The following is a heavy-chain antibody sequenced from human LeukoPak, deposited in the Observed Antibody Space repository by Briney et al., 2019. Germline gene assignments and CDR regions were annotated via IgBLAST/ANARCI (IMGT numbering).Heavy chain of an antibody. J-gene: IGHJ4*02. CDR3: ASVTRSSSGYYHRHIGN. Sequence: PGGSLRLSCAASGFTFSSYEMNWVRQAPGKGLEWVSYISSSGSTIYYADSVKGRFTISRDDAKNSLYLQMNSLRAEDTAVYYCASVTRSSSGYYHRHIGNWGQGTLVTVSS. V-gene: IGHV3-48*03. D-gene: IGHD3-22*01. CDR2: ISSSGSTI. CDR1: GFTFSSYE.